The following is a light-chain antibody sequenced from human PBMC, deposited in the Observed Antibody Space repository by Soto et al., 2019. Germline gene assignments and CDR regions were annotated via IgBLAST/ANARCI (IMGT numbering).Light chain of an antibody. CDR3: QQRSNWART. V-gene: IGKV3-11*01. Sequence: EIVLTQSPATLSLSPGERATLSCRASQSVSSYLAWYQQKPGQAPRLLIYDASNRATGIPARFSGSGSGTDFTLTISSLEPEDRAVYYCQQRSNWARTFGQGTKGDIK. CDR2: DAS. CDR1: QSVSSY. J-gene: IGKJ1*01.